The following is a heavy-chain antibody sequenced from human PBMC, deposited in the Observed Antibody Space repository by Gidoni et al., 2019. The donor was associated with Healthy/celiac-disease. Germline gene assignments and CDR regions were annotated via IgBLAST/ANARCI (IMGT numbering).Heavy chain of an antibody. D-gene: IGHD1-26*01. CDR2: IRSKAYGGTT. J-gene: IGHJ6*03. V-gene: IGHV3-49*04. Sequence: EVQLVESGGGLVQPGRSLRLSCTASGFTFGDYALSWVRQAPGKGLEWVGFIRSKAYGGTTEYAASVKGRFTISRDDSKSIAYLQMNSLKTEDTAVYYCTTGPFSGELLGDNYYYYYMDVWGKGTTVTVSS. CDR3: TTGPFSGELLGDNYYYYYMDV. CDR1: GFTFGDYA.